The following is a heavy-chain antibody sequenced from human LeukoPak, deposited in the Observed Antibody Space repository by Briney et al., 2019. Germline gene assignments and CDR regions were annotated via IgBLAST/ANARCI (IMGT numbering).Heavy chain of an antibody. D-gene: IGHD6-13*01. CDR3: ARDILTGYSSSWYKSYYFDY. CDR2: IKQDGSEK. V-gene: IGHV3-7*01. J-gene: IGHJ4*02. Sequence: GGSLRLSCAASGFTFSDYYMSWVRQAPGKGLEWVANIKQDGSEKYYVDSVRGRFTISRDNAKNSLYLQMNSLRAEDTAVYYCARDILTGYSSSWYKSYYFDYWGQGTLVTVSS. CDR1: GFTFSDYY.